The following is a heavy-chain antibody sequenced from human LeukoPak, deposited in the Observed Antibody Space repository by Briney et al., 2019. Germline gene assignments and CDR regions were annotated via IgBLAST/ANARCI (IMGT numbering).Heavy chain of an antibody. J-gene: IGHJ4*02. V-gene: IGHV3-30-3*01. D-gene: IGHD6-6*01. CDR3: ARALTWYSSSSGFGY. Sequence: PGRSLRLSCAASGFTFSSYAMHWVRQAPGKGLEWVAVISYDGSNKYYADSVKGRLTISRDNSKNTLYLQMNSLRAEDTAVYYCARALTWYSSSSGFGYWGQGTLVTVSS. CDR2: ISYDGSNK. CDR1: GFTFSSYA.